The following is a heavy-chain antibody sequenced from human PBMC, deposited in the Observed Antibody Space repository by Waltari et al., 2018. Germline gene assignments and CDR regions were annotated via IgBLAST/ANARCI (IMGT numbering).Heavy chain of an antibody. CDR2: ISSSGSTI. J-gene: IGHJ4*02. V-gene: IGHV3-48*03. CDR1: GFTFSSYE. CDR3: ASSSRRRIDY. Sequence: EVQLVESGGGLVQPGGSLRLSCAASGFTFSSYEMNWVRQAPGKGLEWVSYISSSGSTIYCADSVKGRFTISRDNAKNSLYLQMNSLRAEDTAVYYCASSSRRRIDYWGQGTLVTVSS.